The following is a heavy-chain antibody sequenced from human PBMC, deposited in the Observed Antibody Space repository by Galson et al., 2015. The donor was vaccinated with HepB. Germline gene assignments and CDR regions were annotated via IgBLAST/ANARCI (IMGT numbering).Heavy chain of an antibody. Sequence: LRLSCAASGFTFSSYAMHWVRQAPGKGLEWVAVISYDGSNKYYADSVKGRFTISRDNSKNTLYLQMNSLRAEDTAVYYCARDNSRYSSSWPEYYFDYWGQGTLVTVSS. J-gene: IGHJ4*02. CDR1: GFTFSSYA. CDR2: ISYDGSNK. CDR3: ARDNSRYSSSWPEYYFDY. V-gene: IGHV3-30-3*01. D-gene: IGHD6-13*01.